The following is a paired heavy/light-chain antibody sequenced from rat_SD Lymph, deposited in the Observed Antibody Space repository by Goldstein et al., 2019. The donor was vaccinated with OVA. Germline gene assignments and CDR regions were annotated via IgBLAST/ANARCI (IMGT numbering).Heavy chain of an antibody. D-gene: IGHD1-11*01. V-gene: IGHV1-35*01. CDR1: GYIFTSHY. Sequence: QVQLQQSGAEVAKPGTSVKLSCKASGYIFTSHYIYWVKQRPGQGLEWIGYIFPGIGFTYYSEKFKGKATFTADTSTSTAYMLLGSLTPEDSAYYFCTRSDLSTVCDYWGQGVMVTVSS. CDR2: IFPGIGFT. J-gene: IGHJ2*01. CDR3: TRSDLSTVCDY.
Light chain of an antibody. CDR1: QNVGSN. Sequence: DIVMTQSPTSMSISVGDRVTMNCKASQNVGSNVHWYQQKTGQSPELLIYKGSNRYTGVPDRFTGSGSGTDFTFTISSVQAEDLAVYYCMHSNLYPFTFGSGTKLEIK. J-gene: IGKJ4*01. CDR2: KGS. CDR3: MHSNLYPFT. V-gene: IGKV6S10*01.